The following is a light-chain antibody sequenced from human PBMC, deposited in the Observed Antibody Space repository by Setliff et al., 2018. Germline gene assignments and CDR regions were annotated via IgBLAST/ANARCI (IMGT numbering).Light chain of an antibody. J-gene: IGKJ1*01. CDR1: QSVLYTGNSKNH. CDR2: CAS. Sequence: DIVMTQSPDSLSVSLGERATISCQSSQSVLYTGNSKNHVAWYQQKPGQPPKLLFSCASTRESVVPFRFSGSGSATDCTLTISSRQAEGVAVYFLQQYVRPPWTVGQGAKVDSK. CDR3: QQYVRPPWT. V-gene: IGKV4-1*01.